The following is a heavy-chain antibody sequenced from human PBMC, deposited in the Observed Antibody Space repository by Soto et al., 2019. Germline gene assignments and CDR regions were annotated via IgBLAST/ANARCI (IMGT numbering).Heavy chain of an antibody. CDR1: GFTFSSYS. D-gene: IGHD6-6*01. CDR3: ARDCKYNSSSITDYYYGMDV. Sequence: EVQLVESGGGLVQPGGSLRLSCAASGFTFSSYSMNWVRQAPGKGLEWVSYISSSSSTIYYADSVKGRFTISRDNAKNSLYLQMNSLRDEDTAVYYCARDCKYNSSSITDYYYGMDVWGQGTTVTVSS. J-gene: IGHJ6*02. CDR2: ISSSSSTI. V-gene: IGHV3-48*02.